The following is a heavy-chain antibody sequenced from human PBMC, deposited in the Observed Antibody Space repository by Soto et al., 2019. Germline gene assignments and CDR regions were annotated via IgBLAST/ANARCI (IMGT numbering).Heavy chain of an antibody. J-gene: IGHJ5*02. CDR2: IYYSGST. D-gene: IGHD3-3*01. Sequence: QVQLQESGPGLVKPSQTLSLTCTVSGGSISNDNYYWSWIRQHPRKGLEWIGYIYYSGSTYYNPSLKSRVTMSVDTSRNQFALQLRSVTAADTAVYYCAGDLRFWRGYSVEKKENWFDPWGQGTVVTVSS. CDR3: AGDLRFWRGYSVEKKENWFDP. CDR1: GGSISNDNYY. V-gene: IGHV4-31*03.